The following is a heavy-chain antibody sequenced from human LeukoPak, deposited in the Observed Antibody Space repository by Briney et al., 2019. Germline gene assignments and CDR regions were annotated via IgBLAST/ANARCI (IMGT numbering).Heavy chain of an antibody. V-gene: IGHV3-30*04. CDR3: GRGTVTTSLSSFHH. D-gene: IGHD4-17*01. CDR1: GFTFSSYV. CDR2: ISYDGSNK. J-gene: IGHJ4*02. Sequence: GGSLRLSCAASGFTFSSYVMRWVRQAPGKGLEWVATISYDGSNKYYADSVKGRFTISRDNSKNTLYLQMNSLRAADTAVYYRGRGTVTTSLSSFHHWGQGTLVTVSS.